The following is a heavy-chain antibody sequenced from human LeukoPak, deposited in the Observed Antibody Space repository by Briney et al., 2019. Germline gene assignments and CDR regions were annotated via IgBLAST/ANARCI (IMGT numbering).Heavy chain of an antibody. Sequence: GASVKVSCKASGGTFSSYAISLVRQAPGQGLEWMGRIIPILGIANYAQKFQGRVTITADKSTSTAYMELSSLRSEDTAVYYCARDHRNYYDSSGYYPGHFDYWGQGTLVTVSS. J-gene: IGHJ4*02. D-gene: IGHD3-22*01. V-gene: IGHV1-69*04. CDR1: GGTFSSYA. CDR3: ARDHRNYYDSSGYYPGHFDY. CDR2: IIPILGIA.